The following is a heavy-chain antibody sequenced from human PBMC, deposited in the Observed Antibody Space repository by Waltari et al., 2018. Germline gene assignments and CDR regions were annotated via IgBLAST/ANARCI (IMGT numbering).Heavy chain of an antibody. D-gene: IGHD3-9*01. CDR1: GDSLSRSGYY. CDR2: MYYSGRT. V-gene: IGHV4-39*07. J-gene: IGHJ4*02. Sequence: QLQLQESGPGLVKPAETLSLTCSVSGDSLSRSGYYWGWIRQPPGKGLEWMGCMYYSGRTYSNPSLKDRVTMSADTSKNQFSLKVNSVTAADTAVYFCVRQWRDDNLIDYWGQGALVTVSS. CDR3: VRQWRDDNLIDY.